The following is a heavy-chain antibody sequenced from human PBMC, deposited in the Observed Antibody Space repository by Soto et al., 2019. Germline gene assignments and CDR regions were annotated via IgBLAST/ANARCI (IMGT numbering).Heavy chain of an antibody. CDR2: IIPIFGTA. J-gene: IGHJ5*02. V-gene: IGHV1-69*13. D-gene: IGHD3-3*01. CDR3: ARAYDFLVCWFDP. Sequence: SVKVSCKASGGTFSSYAISWVRQAPGQGLEWMGGIIPIFGTANYAQKFQGRVTITADESTSTAYMELSSLRSVDTAVYYCARAYDFLVCWFDPWGQGTLVTVSS. CDR1: GGTFSSYA.